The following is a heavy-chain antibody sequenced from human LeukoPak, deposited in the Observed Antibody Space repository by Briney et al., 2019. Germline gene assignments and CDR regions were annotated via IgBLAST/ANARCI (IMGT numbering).Heavy chain of an antibody. V-gene: IGHV4-34*01. J-gene: IGHJ4*02. CDR1: GGSCSGYY. Sequence: SETLSLTCAVYGGSCSGYYWSWIRQPPGKGLEWIGEINHSGSTNYNPSLKSRVTISVDTSKNQFSLKLSSVTAADTAVYYCARFGPTYGEFRVGDYWGQGTLVTVSS. D-gene: IGHD4-17*01. CDR2: INHSGST. CDR3: ARFGPTYGEFRVGDY.